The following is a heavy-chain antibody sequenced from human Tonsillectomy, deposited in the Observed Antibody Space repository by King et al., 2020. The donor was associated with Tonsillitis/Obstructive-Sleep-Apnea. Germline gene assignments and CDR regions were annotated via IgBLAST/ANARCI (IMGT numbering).Heavy chain of an antibody. CDR3: ARVRGSGCLDL. CDR2: IKKDGSER. V-gene: IGHV3-7*04. Sequence: VQLVESGGGFVQPGGSLRLSCAASGFTFSSDWRNWVRQAPGKGLEWVSNIKKDGSERNFVDSVKGRFTISRDNAKNSLYLQMYSLRAEDTAGYYCARVRGSGCLDLWGQGTLVPVSS. J-gene: IGHJ4*02. CDR1: GFTFSSDW. D-gene: IGHD6-19*01.